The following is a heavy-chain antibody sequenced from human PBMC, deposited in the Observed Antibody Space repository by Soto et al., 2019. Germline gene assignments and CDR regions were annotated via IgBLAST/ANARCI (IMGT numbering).Heavy chain of an antibody. V-gene: IGHV3-64D*06. CDR3: VKEGYYYDSSGYYYGWFDP. CDR2: ISSNGGST. J-gene: IGHJ5*02. Sequence: GGSLRLSCSDSGFTFSSYAMHWVRQAPGKGLDYVSAISSNGGSTYYADSVKGGFTISRDNSKNTLYLQMSSLRAEDTAVYYCVKEGYYYDSSGYYYGWFDPWGQGTLVTVSS. CDR1: GFTFSSYA. D-gene: IGHD3-22*01.